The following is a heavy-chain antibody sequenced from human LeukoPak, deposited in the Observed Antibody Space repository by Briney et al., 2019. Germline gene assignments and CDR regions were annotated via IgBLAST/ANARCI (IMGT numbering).Heavy chain of an antibody. J-gene: IGHJ5*02. Sequence: GGSLRLSCAASGFTFSSYAMSWVRQAPGKGLEWVSAISGSGGSTYYADSVKGRFTISRDNSKNTLYLQMNSLRAEDTAVYYCAKDRANYLGKGNWFDPWGQGTLVTVSS. CDR1: GFTFSSYA. CDR3: AKDRANYLGKGNWFDP. V-gene: IGHV3-23*01. CDR2: ISGSGGST. D-gene: IGHD3-10*01.